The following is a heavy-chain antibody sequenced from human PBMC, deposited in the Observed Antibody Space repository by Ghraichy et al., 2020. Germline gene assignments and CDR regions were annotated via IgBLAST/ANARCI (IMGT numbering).Heavy chain of an antibody. CDR1: GYTLTELS. CDR2: FDPEDGET. J-gene: IGHJ3*02. Sequence: ASVNVSCKVSGYTLTELSMHWVRQAPGKGLEWMGGFDPEDGETIYAQKFQGRVTMTEDTSTDTAYMELSSLRSEDTAVYYCATPGGGSYSALDAFDIWGQGTMVTVSS. D-gene: IGHD1-26*01. CDR3: ATPGGGSYSALDAFDI. V-gene: IGHV1-24*01.